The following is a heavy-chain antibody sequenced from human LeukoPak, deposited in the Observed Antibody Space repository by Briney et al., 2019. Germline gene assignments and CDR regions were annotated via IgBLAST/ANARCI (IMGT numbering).Heavy chain of an antibody. CDR3: ARANGLRYEPSTFDY. V-gene: IGHV3-30*09. D-gene: IGHD2-2*01. Sequence: GGSLRLSCAASGFIFSRHAMHWVRQAPGRGLEWVAVISYDGSNKYSTASVKGRFAVSRDNSRNTLSLQMNSLRPEDTAVYYCARANGLRYEPSTFDYWGQGTLVTVSS. CDR2: ISYDGSNK. CDR1: GFIFSRHA. J-gene: IGHJ4*02.